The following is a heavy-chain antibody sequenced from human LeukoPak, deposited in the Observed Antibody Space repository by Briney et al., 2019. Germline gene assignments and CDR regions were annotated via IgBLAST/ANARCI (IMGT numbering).Heavy chain of an antibody. D-gene: IGHD5-24*01. J-gene: IGHJ5*02. CDR3: AKWLGNWFDP. CDR1: GGSISSGSYY. CDR2: IYYSGST. V-gene: IGHV4-61*01. Sequence: SETLSLTCTVSGGSISSGSYYWGWIRQPPGKGLEWIGYIYYSGSTNYNPSLKSRVTISVDTSKNQFSLKLSSVTAADTAVYYCAKWLGNWFDPWGQGTLVTVSS.